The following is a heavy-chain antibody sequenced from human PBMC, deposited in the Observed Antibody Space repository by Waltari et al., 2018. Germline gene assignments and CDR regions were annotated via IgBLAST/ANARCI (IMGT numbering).Heavy chain of an antibody. Sequence: EIRLLQSGAEVKKPGATVKISCKASGNSLSDNYIHWVQQVPGKGLEWIGGSDPEDGGTMYAEKFEDRVTLTADLATETAYLELSRLSSDDTATYYCARRSGHCDGTTCSAGWFDPWGQGTLVKVSS. CDR1: GNSLSDNY. CDR3: ARRSGHCDGTTCSAGWFDP. V-gene: IGHV1-69-2*01. CDR2: SDPEDGGT. D-gene: IGHD2-2*01. J-gene: IGHJ5*02.